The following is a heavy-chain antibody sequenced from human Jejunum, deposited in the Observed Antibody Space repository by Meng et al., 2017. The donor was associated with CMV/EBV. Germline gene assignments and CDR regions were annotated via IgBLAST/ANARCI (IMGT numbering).Heavy chain of an antibody. D-gene: IGHD2-15*01. CDR2: INPNSGAT. J-gene: IGHJ5*02. CDR3: ARDLLGSLNRFDP. V-gene: IGHV1-2*06. CDR1: EYTLTDSY. Sequence: CKSSEYTLTDSYLHWVRQAPGQGLEWMGRINPNSGATGYAQRFQGRVTMTRDTSISTVYMELTSLRSDDTAMYYCARDLLGSLNRFDPWGQGALVTVSS.